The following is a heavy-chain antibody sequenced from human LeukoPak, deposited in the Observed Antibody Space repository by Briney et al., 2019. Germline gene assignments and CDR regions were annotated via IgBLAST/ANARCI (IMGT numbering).Heavy chain of an antibody. V-gene: IGHV7-4-1*02. Sequence: ASVKVSCKTSGYSFTNYGITWVRQAPGQGLEWMGWINTNTGNPTYAQGFTGRFVFSLDTSVSTAYLQISSLKAEDTAVYYCARDELRFLEWSRFDYWGQGTLVTVSS. CDR3: ARDELRFLEWSRFDY. CDR1: GYSFTNYG. CDR2: INTNTGNP. D-gene: IGHD3-3*01. J-gene: IGHJ4*02.